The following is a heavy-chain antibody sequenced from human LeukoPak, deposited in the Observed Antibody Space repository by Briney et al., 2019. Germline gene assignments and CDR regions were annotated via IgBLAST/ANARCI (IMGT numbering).Heavy chain of an antibody. CDR1: GFTFSSYS. D-gene: IGHD1-26*01. CDR3: AKTPDGELLMTYFDY. Sequence: GGSLRLSCAASGFTFSSYSMNWVRQAPGKGLEWVSSISSSSSYIYYADSVKGRFTISRDNAKNSLYLQMNSLRAEDTAVYYCAKTPDGELLMTYFDYWGQGTLLTVSS. V-gene: IGHV3-21*01. CDR2: ISSSSSYI. J-gene: IGHJ4*02.